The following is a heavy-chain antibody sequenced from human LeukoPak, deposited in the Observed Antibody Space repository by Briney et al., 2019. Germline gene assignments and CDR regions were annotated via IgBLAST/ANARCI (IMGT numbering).Heavy chain of an antibody. CDR1: GYSFTSYW. D-gene: IGHD2-2*01. V-gene: IGHV5-51*01. CDR2: IYPGGSDT. CDR3: ARQEGYCSSTSCYVVRYFDY. Sequence: GESLKISCKGSGYSFTSYWIGWVRQMPGKGLEWMGIIYPGGSDTRYSPSFQGQVTISADKSISTAYLQWSSLKASDTAMYYCARQEGYCSSTSCYVVRYFDYWGQGTLATVSS. J-gene: IGHJ4*02.